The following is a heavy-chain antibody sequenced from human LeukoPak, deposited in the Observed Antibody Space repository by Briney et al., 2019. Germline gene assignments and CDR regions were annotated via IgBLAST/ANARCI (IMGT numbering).Heavy chain of an antibody. CDR2: ISGSGGST. CDR1: GFTFSSYA. D-gene: IGHD3-22*01. V-gene: IGHV3-23*01. J-gene: IGHJ4*02. CDR3: AKDRRKYYYDSSGYFLFDY. Sequence: PGASLRLSCAASGFTFSSYAMSWVRQAPGKGLEWVSAISGSGGSTYYADSVKGRSTISRDNSKNTLYLQMNSLRAEDTAVYYCAKDRRKYYYDSSGYFLFDYWGQGTLVTVSS.